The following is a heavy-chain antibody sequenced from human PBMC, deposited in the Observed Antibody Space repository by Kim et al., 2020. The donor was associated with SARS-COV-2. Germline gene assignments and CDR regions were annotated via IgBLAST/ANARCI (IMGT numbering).Heavy chain of an antibody. CDR1: GGSIRSGGKF. CDR3: GRRQPLEY. Sequence: SETLSLTCSVSGGSIRSGGKFWTWIRQHPAKGLEWIGYISYSGNSHYSPSPRSRVSISLQTSENQFSLELTSVTAADTAVDYCGRRQPLEYWAQGIVVTV. V-gene: IGHV4-31*03. D-gene: IGHD2-2*01. CDR2: ISYSGNS. J-gene: IGHJ4*02.